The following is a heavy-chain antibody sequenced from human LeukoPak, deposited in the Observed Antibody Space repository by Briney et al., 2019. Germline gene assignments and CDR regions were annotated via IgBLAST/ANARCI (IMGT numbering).Heavy chain of an antibody. J-gene: IGHJ5*02. V-gene: IGHV3-23*01. CDR1: GFTFSSYA. CDR3: AKAKPLWIQLANWFDP. CDR2: ISGSGGST. Sequence: GGSLRLSCAASGFTFSSYAMSWVRQAPGEGLEWVSAISGSGGSTYYADSVKGRFTISRDNSKNTLYLQMNSLRAEDTAVYYCAKAKPLWIQLANWFDPWGQGTLVTVSS. D-gene: IGHD5-18*01.